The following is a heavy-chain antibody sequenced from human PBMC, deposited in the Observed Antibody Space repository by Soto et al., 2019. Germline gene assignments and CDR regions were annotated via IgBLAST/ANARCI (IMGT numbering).Heavy chain of an antibody. CDR1: GGSVSSGSYY. Sequence: SETLSLTCTVSGGSVSSGSYYWSWIRQPPGKGLEWIGYIYYSGSTNYNPSLKSRVTISVDTSKNQFSLKLSSVTAADTAVYYCARVLRITIFSLPAGGFDPWGQGTLVTVSS. J-gene: IGHJ5*02. CDR2: IYYSGST. CDR3: ARVLRITIFSLPAGGFDP. V-gene: IGHV4-61*01. D-gene: IGHD3-9*01.